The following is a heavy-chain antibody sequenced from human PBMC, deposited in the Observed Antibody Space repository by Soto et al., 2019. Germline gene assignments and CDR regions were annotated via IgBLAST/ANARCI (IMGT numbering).Heavy chain of an antibody. Sequence: SETLSLTCNVSGASLSGYYWSWIRQPPGKGLEWIGRIYATGSTDYNPSLKSRITMSVDMSKKQFSLTLRSVTAADTAVYYCGTVGRLGSTGASTHGMDVWGQGTTVTVSS. D-gene: IGHD1-26*01. V-gene: IGHV4-4*07. CDR2: IYATGST. CDR3: GTVGRLGSTGASTHGMDV. CDR1: GASLSGYY. J-gene: IGHJ6*02.